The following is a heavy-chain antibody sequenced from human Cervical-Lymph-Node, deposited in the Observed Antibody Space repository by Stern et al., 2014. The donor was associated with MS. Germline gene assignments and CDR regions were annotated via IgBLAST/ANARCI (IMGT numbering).Heavy chain of an antibody. CDR3: RGTYYFDTSDYFDY. Sequence: VQLVESGGGVVQPGGSLRLSCAASGFPFSNYGMHWVRQAPGKGLEWLAVISHDGSSQYYSGSVRGRFTISRDNSKNTLSLQMNRLRAEDTAVYYCRGTYYFDTSDYFDYWGQGTQVTVSS. CDR2: ISHDGSSQ. V-gene: IGHV3-30*03. J-gene: IGHJ4*02. D-gene: IGHD3-22*01. CDR1: GFPFSNYG.